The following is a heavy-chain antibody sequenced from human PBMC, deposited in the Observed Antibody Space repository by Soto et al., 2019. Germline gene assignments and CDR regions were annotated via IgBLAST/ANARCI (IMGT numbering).Heavy chain of an antibody. CDR3: ARLQAAAGDNDLTFDY. V-gene: IGHV5-51*01. Sequence: GESLKISCKGSGYSFTNYWIGWVRQMPGKDLEWIGIIYPEDSETNYSPSFQGHVTISADKSISTAYLQWSSLKASDTAMYYCARLQAAAGDNDLTFDYWGQGTLVTVSS. CDR2: IYPEDSET. CDR1: GYSFTNYW. J-gene: IGHJ4*02. D-gene: IGHD6-13*01.